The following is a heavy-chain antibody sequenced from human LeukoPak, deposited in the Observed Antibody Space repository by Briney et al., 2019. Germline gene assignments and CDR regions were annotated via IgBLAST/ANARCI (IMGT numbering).Heavy chain of an antibody. V-gene: IGHV5-51*01. Sequence: GESLKISCKGSGYSFTNYWIGWVRQMPGKGLEWMGIIYPGDSNTRYSPSFQGQVTISADKSITTAYLQWSSLKASDTALYYCASVRGYGYISSLDAFDIWGQGTMVTVSS. CDR3: ASVRGYGYISSLDAFDI. CDR2: IYPGDSNT. CDR1: GYSFTNYW. D-gene: IGHD6-13*01. J-gene: IGHJ3*02.